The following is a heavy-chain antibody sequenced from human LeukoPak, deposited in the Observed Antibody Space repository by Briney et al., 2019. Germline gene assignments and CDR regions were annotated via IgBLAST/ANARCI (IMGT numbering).Heavy chain of an antibody. CDR1: GGSFTDYY. D-gene: IGHD2-2*02. J-gene: IGHJ6*02. CDR3: ARGPARYCSSTSCYRPGYYYYGMDV. Sequence: PSETLSLTCAVYGGSFTDYYWSWIRQTPGKGLEWIGEIYHSGSTKYNPSLKSRVTISIDTSKNQFSLQLSSVTAADTAVYYCARGPARYCSSTSCYRPGYYYYGMDVWGQGTTVTVSS. CDR2: IYHSGST. V-gene: IGHV4-34*01.